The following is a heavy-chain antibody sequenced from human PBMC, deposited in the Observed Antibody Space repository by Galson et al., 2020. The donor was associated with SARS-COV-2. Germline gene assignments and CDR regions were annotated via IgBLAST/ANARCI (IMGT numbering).Heavy chain of an antibody. J-gene: IGHJ4*02. V-gene: IGHV1-2*02. Sequence: ASVKVSCKASGYIFTDYYMHWLRQAPGQALEWMGWINSNGGDTKLAQKFQGGVTLTRDKSVNTVYMELKNLRSDDTAIYYCARDSRVNTGPDDYWGQGTLVTVSS. CDR3: ARDSRVNTGPDDY. D-gene: IGHD4-17*01. CDR2: INSNGGDT. CDR1: GYIFTDYY.